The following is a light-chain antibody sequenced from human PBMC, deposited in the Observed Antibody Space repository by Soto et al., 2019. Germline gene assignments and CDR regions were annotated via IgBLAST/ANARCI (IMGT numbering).Light chain of an antibody. J-gene: IGKJ1*01. V-gene: IGKV3-20*01. CDR3: QQHGSSVT. CDR2: GAS. Sequence: EIVMTQSPATLSVSPGERATLSCRASQSISTNLAWYHQKPGQAPRLLIYGASTRATGVPDRFSGSGSGTDFTLTISRLEPEDFAVYYCQQHGSSVTFGQGTKVDI. CDR1: QSISTN.